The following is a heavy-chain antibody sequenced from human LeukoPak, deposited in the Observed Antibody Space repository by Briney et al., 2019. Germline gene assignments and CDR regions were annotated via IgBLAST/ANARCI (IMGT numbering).Heavy chain of an antibody. CDR2: IYHSGST. CDR1: GGSISSGGYA. Sequence: PSETLSLTCAVSGGSISSGGYAWSWLRQPPGKGLEWIGYIYHSGSTYYNPSLKSRVTISVDRSKNQFSLKLSSVTAADTAVYYCARGRYYYGSGSPPFDPWGQGTLVTVSS. D-gene: IGHD3-10*01. J-gene: IGHJ5*02. V-gene: IGHV4-30-2*01. CDR3: ARGRYYYGSGSPPFDP.